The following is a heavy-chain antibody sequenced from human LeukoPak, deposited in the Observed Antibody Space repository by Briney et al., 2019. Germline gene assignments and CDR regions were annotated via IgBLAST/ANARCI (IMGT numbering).Heavy chain of an antibody. J-gene: IGHJ4*02. CDR1: GFTFSSYW. D-gene: IGHD6-19*01. V-gene: IGHV3-7*03. CDR3: ARVLFNQWLAPYYFDY. CDR2: IKQDGSEK. Sequence: GGSLRLSCAASGFTFSSYWMSWVRQAPGKGLEWVANIKQDGSEKYYVDSVKGRFTISRDNAKNSLYLQMNSLRAEDTAVYYCARVLFNQWLAPYYFDYWGQGTLVTVSS.